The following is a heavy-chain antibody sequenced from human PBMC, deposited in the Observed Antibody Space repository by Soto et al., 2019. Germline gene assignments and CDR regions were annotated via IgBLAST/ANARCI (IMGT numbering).Heavy chain of an antibody. V-gene: IGHV3-23*01. CDR2: IRGSGDTT. Sequence: GGSLRLSCAGSGLTLNDYAMSWVRQAPGKGLEWVSSIRGSGDTTSYADSVRGRFTISRDDSKNTLSLQMNSLRAEDTALCYCAKPPVWKSEHLSFWGQGTLVTVSS. D-gene: IGHD3-16*01. CDR1: GLTLNDYA. CDR3: AKPPVWKSEHLSF. J-gene: IGHJ4*02.